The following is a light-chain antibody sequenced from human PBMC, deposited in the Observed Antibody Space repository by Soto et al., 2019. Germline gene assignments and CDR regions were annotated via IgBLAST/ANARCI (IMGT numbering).Light chain of an antibody. CDR1: QTISSW. V-gene: IGKV1-5*03. J-gene: IGKJ1*01. CDR2: KAS. CDR3: QHYNSYSEA. Sequence: DIQMTQSPSTLSGSVGDRVTITCRASQTISSWLAWYQQKPGKAPKLLIYKASTLKSGVPSRFSGSGSGTEFTLTISXLXPDDFATYYCQHYNSYSEAFGQGTKVELK.